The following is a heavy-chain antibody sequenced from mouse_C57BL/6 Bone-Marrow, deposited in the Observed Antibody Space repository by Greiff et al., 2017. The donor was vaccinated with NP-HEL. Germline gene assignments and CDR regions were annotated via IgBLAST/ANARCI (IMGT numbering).Heavy chain of an antibody. CDR3: ARMGDTY. J-gene: IGHJ4*01. Sequence: EVQGVESGGDLVKPGGSLKLSCAASGFTFSSYGMSWVRQTPDKRLEWVATISSGGSYTYYPDSVKGRFTISRDNAKNTLYLQMSSLKSEDTAMYYCARMGDTYWGQGTSVTVSS. D-gene: IGHD4-1*01. CDR2: ISSGGSYT. V-gene: IGHV5-6*01. CDR1: GFTFSSYG.